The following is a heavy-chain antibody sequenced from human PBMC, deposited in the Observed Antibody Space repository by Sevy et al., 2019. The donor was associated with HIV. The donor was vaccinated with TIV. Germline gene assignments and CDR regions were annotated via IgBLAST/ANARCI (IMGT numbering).Heavy chain of an antibody. D-gene: IGHD3-22*01. Sequence: GGSLRLSCEASGFTFSSYEMNGVRQAPRKGLEWVSYISSSGTTIKYADSVKGRFTISRDNAKNSLYMQMNSLRAEDTAVYYCARVDANYDKGFDPWGQGTLVTVSS. CDR1: GFTFSSYE. J-gene: IGHJ5*02. CDR2: ISSSGTTI. V-gene: IGHV3-48*03. CDR3: ARVDANYDKGFDP.